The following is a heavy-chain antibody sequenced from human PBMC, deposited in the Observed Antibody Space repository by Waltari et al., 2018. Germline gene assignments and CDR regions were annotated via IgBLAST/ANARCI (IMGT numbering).Heavy chain of an antibody. CDR1: GGTFSSYA. J-gene: IGHJ6*02. CDR3: ARARSMVRGVISSYYYYGMDV. CDR2: IIPIFGTA. V-gene: IGHV1-69*01. Sequence: QVQLVQSGAEVKKPGSSVKVSCKASGGTFSSYAISWVRQAPGQGLEWMGGIIPIFGTANYAQKFQGRVTITADESTSTAYMELSSLRSEDTAVYYCARARSMVRGVISSYYYYGMDVWGQGTTVTVSS. D-gene: IGHD3-10*01.